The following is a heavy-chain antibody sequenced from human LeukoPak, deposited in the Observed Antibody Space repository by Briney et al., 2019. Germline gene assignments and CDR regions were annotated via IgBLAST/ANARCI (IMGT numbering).Heavy chain of an antibody. CDR2: IYSGGST. Sequence: PGGSLRLPCAASGFTVSTNYMSWVRQAPGEGLEWVSVIYSGGSTYYADSVKGRFTISRDKSKNTLFLQMNSLRADDTAVYYCARDSGSYSDAFDLWGQGTMVTVSS. V-gene: IGHV3-53*01. CDR3: ARDSGSYSDAFDL. CDR1: GFTVSTNY. D-gene: IGHD1-26*01. J-gene: IGHJ3*01.